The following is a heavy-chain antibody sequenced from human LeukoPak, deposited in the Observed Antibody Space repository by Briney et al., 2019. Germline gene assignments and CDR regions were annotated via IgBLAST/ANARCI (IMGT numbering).Heavy chain of an antibody. CDR3: ARSGWPYYFDY. CDR1: GFTFSSYW. J-gene: IGHJ4*02. D-gene: IGHD3-22*01. CDR2: IHSDGRST. Sequence: GGSLRLSCAASGFTFSSYWMHWVRQAPGKGLVWVSRIHSDGRSTSYADSLRGRFTISRDDAKSTLYLQMNSLRAEDTAVYYCARSGWPYYFDYWGQGTLVTVSS. V-gene: IGHV3-74*01.